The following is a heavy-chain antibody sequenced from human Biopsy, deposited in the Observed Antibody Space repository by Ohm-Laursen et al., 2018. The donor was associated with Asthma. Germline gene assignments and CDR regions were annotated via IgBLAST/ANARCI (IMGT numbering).Heavy chain of an antibody. CDR2: VNTGNGDT. D-gene: IGHD3-9*01. V-gene: IGHV1-3*04. J-gene: IGHJ3*01. Sequence: ASVKVSCKASGYNFISFAIHWVRQAPGQRLGWMGWVNTGNGDTKYSQKFQGRVTITRGTSASTAYMELRSLRSEDTATYYCARTYYDFLTGQVKDVFGVWGQGTMVTVSS. CDR3: ARTYYDFLTGQVKDVFGV. CDR1: GYNFISFA.